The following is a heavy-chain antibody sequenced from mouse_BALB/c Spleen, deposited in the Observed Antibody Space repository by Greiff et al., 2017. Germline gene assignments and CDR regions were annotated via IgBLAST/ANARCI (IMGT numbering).Heavy chain of an antibody. J-gene: IGHJ3*01. Sequence: VKLQESGPGLVAPSQSLSITCTVSGFSLTSYGVHWVRQPPGKGLEWLGVIWAGGSTNYNSALMSRLSISKDNSKSQVFLKMNSLQTDDTAMYYCAREEYYRYGFAYWGQGTLVTVSA. CDR3: AREEYYRYGFAY. V-gene: IGHV2-9*02. D-gene: IGHD2-14*01. CDR2: IWAGGST. CDR1: GFSLTSYG.